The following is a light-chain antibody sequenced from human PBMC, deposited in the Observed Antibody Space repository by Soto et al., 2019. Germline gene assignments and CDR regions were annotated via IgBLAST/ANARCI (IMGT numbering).Light chain of an antibody. J-gene: IGLJ1*01. CDR2: GGT. V-gene: IGLV1-40*01. Sequence: SFLAHPASFCVCRGHIIIISCTGSSTNIGAGYGVHWYQQRPGTAPKLLIVGGTIRPSGVPDRFSASTSGTSASLAITGLQAQHEGDSYSKPYENTLSDTYVFGNGTKVPAL. CDR1: STNIGAGYG. CDR3: KPYENTLSDTYV.